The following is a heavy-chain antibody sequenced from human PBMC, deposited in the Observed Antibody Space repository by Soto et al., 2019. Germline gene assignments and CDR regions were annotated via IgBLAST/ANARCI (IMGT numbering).Heavy chain of an antibody. Sequence: GSGPTLVNPTQTLTLTCTFSGFSLSTSGVGVGWIRQPPGKALEWLALIYWDDDKRYSPSLKSRLTITKGTSKNQVVLTMTNMDPVDTATYYCAHRRGLHYYGPGSLNWFDPWGQGNLVTVSS. J-gene: IGHJ5*02. CDR1: GFSLSTSGVG. CDR3: AHRRGLHYYGPGSLNWFDP. D-gene: IGHD3-10*01. CDR2: IYWDDDK. V-gene: IGHV2-5*02.